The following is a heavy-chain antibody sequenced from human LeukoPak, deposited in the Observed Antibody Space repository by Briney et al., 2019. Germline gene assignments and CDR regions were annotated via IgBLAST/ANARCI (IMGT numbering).Heavy chain of an antibody. D-gene: IGHD1-26*01. J-gene: IGHJ6*03. CDR2: INHSGST. CDR3: ARSVYDSGSYYYYYYMDV. V-gene: IGHV4-34*01. Sequence: PSETLSLTCAVYGGSFSGYYWSWIRQPPGKGLEWIGEINHSGSTNYNPSLKSRVTISVDTSKNQFSLKLSSVTAADTAVYYCARSVYDSGSYYYYYYMDVWGKGTTVTISS. CDR1: GGSFSGYY.